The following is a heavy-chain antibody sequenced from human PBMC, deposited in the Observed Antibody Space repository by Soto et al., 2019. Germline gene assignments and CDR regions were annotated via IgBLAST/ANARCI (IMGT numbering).Heavy chain of an antibody. J-gene: IGHJ5*02. CDR2: IYYSGST. Sequence: PSETLSLTCTVSGGSISSYYWSWIRQPPGKGLEWIGYIYYSGSTNYNPPLKSRVTISVDTSKNQFSLKLSSVTAADTAVYYCARHVFAPGGRWFGPWGPGLLVTVSS. V-gene: IGHV4-59*08. CDR1: GGSISSYY. CDR3: ARHVFAPGGRWFGP. D-gene: IGHD2-15*01.